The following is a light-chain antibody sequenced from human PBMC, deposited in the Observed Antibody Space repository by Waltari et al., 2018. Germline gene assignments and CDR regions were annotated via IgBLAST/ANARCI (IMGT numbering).Light chain of an antibody. CDR1: TTYIWAGYA. CDR2: VNS. CDR3: QSYDSSLSGKV. J-gene: IGLJ2*01. V-gene: IGLV1-40*01. Sequence: QSVLTQPPSVSGAPGQRVTISSPGTTTYIWAGYAVYRYQQLPGTVPKLLIFVNSNRPSGVPDRFSGSKSGTSASLVITGLQAEDEADYYCQSYDSSLSGKVFGGGTKLTVL.